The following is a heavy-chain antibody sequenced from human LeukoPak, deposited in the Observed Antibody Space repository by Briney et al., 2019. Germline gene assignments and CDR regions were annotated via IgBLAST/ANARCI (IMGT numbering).Heavy chain of an antibody. Sequence: ASVKVSCKASGYTFTSYAMHWVRQAPGQGLEWMGWINAGNGNTKYSQKFQGRVTITRDTSASTAYMELSSLRSEATAVYYCARDFGYSGYDGYFDYWGQGTLVTVSS. CDR3: ARDFGYSGYDGYFDY. V-gene: IGHV1-3*01. J-gene: IGHJ4*02. CDR2: INAGNGNT. D-gene: IGHD5-12*01. CDR1: GYTFTSYA.